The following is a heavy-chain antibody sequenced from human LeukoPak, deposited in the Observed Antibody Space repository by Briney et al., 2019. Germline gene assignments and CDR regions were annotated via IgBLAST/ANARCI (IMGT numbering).Heavy chain of an antibody. D-gene: IGHD3-10*01. CDR2: IYYSGST. CDR1: GGSISSSSYY. J-gene: IGHJ5*02. Sequence: SETLSLACTVSGGSISSSSYYWGWIRQPPGKGLEWTGSIYYSGSTYYNPSLKSRVTISVDTSKNQFSLKLSSVTAADTAVYYCARSDYYGSGSYGVDPWGQGTLVTVSS. V-gene: IGHV4-39*01. CDR3: ARSDYYGSGSYGVDP.